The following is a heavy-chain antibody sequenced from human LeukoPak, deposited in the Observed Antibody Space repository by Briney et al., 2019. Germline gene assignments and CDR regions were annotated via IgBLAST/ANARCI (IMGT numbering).Heavy chain of an antibody. CDR2: IHSSGGS. J-gene: IGHJ4*02. CDR3: AREGTYCSRTSGYDSFLDY. CDR1: GASISNYY. D-gene: IGHD2-2*01. Sequence: PSETLSLTCTVSGASISNYYWSWIRQTPEKGLEWLGHIHSSGGSSYYPSLKSRLTLSIDTSKNQFSLRLSSVTAADTAVYYCAREGTYCSRTSGYDSFLDYWGKGTLVTVSS. V-gene: IGHV4-59*12.